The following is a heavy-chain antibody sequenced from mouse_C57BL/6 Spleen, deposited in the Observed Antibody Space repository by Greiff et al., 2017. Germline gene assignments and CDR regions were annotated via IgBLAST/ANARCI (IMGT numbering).Heavy chain of an antibody. CDR1: GFTFSDYG. CDR2: ISSGSSTN. V-gene: IGHV5-17*01. Sequence: EVQVVESGGGLVKPGGSLKLSCAASGFTFSDYGMHWVRQAPEKGLEWVAYISSGSSTNYYADTVKGRFTIARDNAKNTLFLQMTRLTSEDTAMYYCARDAYYFDYWGQGTTLTVSS. CDR3: ARDAYYFDY. J-gene: IGHJ2*01.